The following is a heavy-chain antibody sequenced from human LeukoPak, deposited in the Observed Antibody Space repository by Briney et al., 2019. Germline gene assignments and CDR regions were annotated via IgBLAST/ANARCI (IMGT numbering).Heavy chain of an antibody. CDR2: IYHSGST. J-gene: IGHJ4*02. CDR1: GGSVSDYY. CDR3: ASRKLGNDY. D-gene: IGHD7-27*01. Sequence: PSETLSLTCTISGGSVSDYYWSWIRQSPGKGLEWIGNIYHSGSTSYSPSLKSRVTISADTSQNHFSLKLSSGTAADTAVYYCASRKLGNDYWGQGTLVTVSS. V-gene: IGHV4-59*02.